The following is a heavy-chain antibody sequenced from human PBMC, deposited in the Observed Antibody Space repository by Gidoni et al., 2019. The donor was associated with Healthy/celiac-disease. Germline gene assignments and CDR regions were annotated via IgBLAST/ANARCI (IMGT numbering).Heavy chain of an antibody. V-gene: IGHV4-39*01. CDR1: GGSISSSSYY. J-gene: IGHJ1*01. Sequence: QLQLQESGPGLVKPSETLSLTCTVSGGSISSSSYYWGWIRQPPGKGLEWIGSIYYSGSTYYNPSLKSRVTISVDTSKNQFSRKLSSVTAADTAVYYCANGSSGYYRQREYFQHWGQGTLVTVSS. CDR3: ANGSSGYYRQREYFQH. CDR2: IYYSGST. D-gene: IGHD3-22*01.